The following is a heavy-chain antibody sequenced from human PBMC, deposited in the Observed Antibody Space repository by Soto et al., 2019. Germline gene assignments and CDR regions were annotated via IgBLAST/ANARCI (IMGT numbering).Heavy chain of an antibody. CDR3: ARICTIFGVVDY. CDR2: IFSNDEK. V-gene: IGHV2-26*01. J-gene: IGHJ4*02. D-gene: IGHD3-3*01. Sequence: QVTLKESGPVLVNPTETLTLTCTVSGFSLSNARMGVSWIRQPPGKALEWLAHIFSNDEKSYSTSLKSRLTISKDTSKSQVVLTMTNMDPVDTATYYCARICTIFGVVDYWGQGTLVTVSS. CDR1: GFSLSNARMG.